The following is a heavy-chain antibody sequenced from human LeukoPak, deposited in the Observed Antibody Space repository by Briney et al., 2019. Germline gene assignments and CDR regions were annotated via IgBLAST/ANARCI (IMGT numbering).Heavy chain of an antibody. CDR2: IVVGSGNT. CDR1: GFTFTSSA. CDR3: AAAGGVPAVAAD. D-gene: IGHD2-2*01. V-gene: IGHV1-58*02. Sequence: SVKVSCKASGFTFTSSAMQWVRQARGQRLEWIGWIVVGSGNTNYAQKLQEGVTITRDMSTSTAYMELSSLRSEDTAVYYCAAAGGVPAVAADWGQGTLVTVSS. J-gene: IGHJ4*02.